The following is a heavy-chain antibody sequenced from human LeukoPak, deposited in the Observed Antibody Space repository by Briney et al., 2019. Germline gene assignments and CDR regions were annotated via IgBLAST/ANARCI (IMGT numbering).Heavy chain of an antibody. D-gene: IGHD3/OR15-3a*01. J-gene: IGHJ4*02. CDR1: GGSISSGGYY. V-gene: IGHV4-30-2*01. Sequence: PSQTLSLTCTVSGGSISSGGYYWSWIRQPPGKGLEWIGYIYHSGSTYYNPSLKSRVTISVDRSKNQFSLKLSSVTAADTAVYYCARPACLSPVGPCPDYFDYWGQGTLVTVSS. CDR3: ARPACLSPVGPCPDYFDY. CDR2: IYHSGST.